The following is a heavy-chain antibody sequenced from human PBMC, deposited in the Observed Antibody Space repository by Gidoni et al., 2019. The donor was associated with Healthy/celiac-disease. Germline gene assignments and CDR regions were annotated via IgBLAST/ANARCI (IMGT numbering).Heavy chain of an antibody. V-gene: IGHV4-34*01. CDR1: GGSFRGYY. J-gene: IGHJ4*02. D-gene: IGHD2-15*01. Sequence: QVQLQQWGAGLLKPSETLSLTCAVHGGSFRGYYWSWFRQPPGKGWEWIGEINHSGSTNYNPALKSRVTKSGDTSKKQFALKLSSVTAADTAVYYCARGVGDIVVVVAATPLYFDYWGQGTLVTVSS. CDR2: INHSGST. CDR3: ARGVGDIVVVVAATPLYFDY.